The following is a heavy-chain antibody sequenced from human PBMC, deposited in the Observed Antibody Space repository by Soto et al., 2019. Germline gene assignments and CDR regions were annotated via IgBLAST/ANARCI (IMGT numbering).Heavy chain of an antibody. CDR3: AKLLSVAEYCTGSRCYTTTPY. D-gene: IGHD2-8*02. CDR1: GGTFSSYA. V-gene: IGHV1-69*13. J-gene: IGHJ4*02. Sequence: GAAVKVSCKASGGTFSSYAISWVRQAPGQELEWMGGIIPIFGTANYAQKFQGRVTITADESTSTAYMELSSLRSEDTAVYYCAKLLSVAEYCTGSRCYTTTPYWGQGTLVTVSS. CDR2: IIPIFGTA.